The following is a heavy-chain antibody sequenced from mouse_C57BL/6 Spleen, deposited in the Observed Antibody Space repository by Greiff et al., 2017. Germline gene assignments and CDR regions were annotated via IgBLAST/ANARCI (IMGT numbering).Heavy chain of an antibody. D-gene: IGHD2-10*01. Sequence: QVQLKQPGAELVMPGASVKLSCKASGYTFTSYWMHWVKQRPGQGLEWIGEIDPSDSYTNYNQKFKGKSTLTVDKSSSTAYMQLSSLTSEDSAVYYCARAYHYFDYWGQGTTLTVSS. J-gene: IGHJ2*01. V-gene: IGHV1-69*01. CDR1: GYTFTSYW. CDR2: IDPSDSYT. CDR3: ARAYHYFDY.